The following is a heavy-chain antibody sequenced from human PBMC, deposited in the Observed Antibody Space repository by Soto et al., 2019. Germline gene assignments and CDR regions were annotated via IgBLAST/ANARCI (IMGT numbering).Heavy chain of an antibody. CDR3: ARRYSSSWYDYYYGMDV. CDR1: GGSFSGYY. Sequence: PSETLSLTCAVYGGSFSGYYRSWIRQPPGKGLEWIGEINHSGSTNYNPSLKSRVTISVDTSKNQFSLKLSSVTAADTAVYYCARRYSSSWYDYYYGMDVWGQGTTVTVS. CDR2: INHSGST. V-gene: IGHV4-34*01. D-gene: IGHD6-13*01. J-gene: IGHJ6*02.